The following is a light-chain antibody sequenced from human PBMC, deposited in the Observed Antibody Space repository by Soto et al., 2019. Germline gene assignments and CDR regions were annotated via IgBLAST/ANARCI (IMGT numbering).Light chain of an antibody. J-gene: IGKJ1*01. CDR1: QSISSY. CDR3: QQSYSTPSWT. CDR2: AAS. V-gene: IGKV1-39*01. Sequence: DLKMTQSPSALSATVGDRVTITCRASQSISSYLNWYQQKPGKAPKLLIYAASSLQSGVPSRFSGSGSGTDFTLTISSLQPEDFATYYCQQSYSTPSWTFGQGSKVDI.